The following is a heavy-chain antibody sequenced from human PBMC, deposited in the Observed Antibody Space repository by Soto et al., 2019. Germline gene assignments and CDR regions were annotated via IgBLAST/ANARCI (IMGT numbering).Heavy chain of an antibody. CDR2: ISSSGSTI. CDR3: AQEHDFWGGSSPDY. J-gene: IGHJ4*02. V-gene: IGHV3-48*03. Sequence: EVQLVESGGGLGQPGGSLRLSCAASGFTFSSYEMNWVRQAPGKGLEWVSYISSSGSTIYYADSVKGRFTISRDNAKNPLYLQMNSPRAEDSAVYYCAQEHDFWGGSSPDYWGQGTLVTVSS. CDR1: GFTFSSYE. D-gene: IGHD3-3*01.